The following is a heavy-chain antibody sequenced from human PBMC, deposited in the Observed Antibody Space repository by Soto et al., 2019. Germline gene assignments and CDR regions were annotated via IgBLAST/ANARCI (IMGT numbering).Heavy chain of an antibody. V-gene: IGHV1-18*01. J-gene: IGHJ6*02. CDR1: GYTFTSYG. Sequence: ASVKVSCKASGYTFTSYGISWVRQAPGQGLEWMGWISAYNGNTNYAQKRQGRVTMTTDTSTSTAYMELRWLRAGDTALYFCAREFDSGDFGLDLWGQGTTVTVSS. CDR3: AREFDSGDFGLDL. CDR2: ISAYNGNT. D-gene: IGHD4-17*01.